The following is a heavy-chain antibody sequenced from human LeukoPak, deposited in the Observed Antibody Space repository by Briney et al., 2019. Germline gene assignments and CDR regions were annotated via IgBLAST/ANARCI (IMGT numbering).Heavy chain of an antibody. Sequence: GGSLRLSCAASGFTFDDYAMHWVRQAPGKGLEWVSGISWNSGSIGYADSVKGRFTISRDNAKNSLYLQMNSLRAEDTALYYCAKGRFGELLLPLFDYWGQGTLVTISS. CDR2: ISWNSGSI. CDR1: GFTFDDYA. D-gene: IGHD3-10*01. V-gene: IGHV3-9*01. CDR3: AKGRFGELLLPLFDY. J-gene: IGHJ4*02.